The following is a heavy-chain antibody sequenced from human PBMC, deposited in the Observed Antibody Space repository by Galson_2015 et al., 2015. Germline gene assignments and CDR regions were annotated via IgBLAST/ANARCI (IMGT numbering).Heavy chain of an antibody. CDR1: GASVSSRSHY. CDR3: ARHRLWGPSAAGFDP. V-gene: IGHV4-39*01. Sequence: ETLSLTCIVSGASVSSRSHYWGWIRQPPGKGLEWIGTIYYSGSPYYNSSLTSRVTISLDTSKNQLSLKLTSVIAADTAVYYCARHRLWGPSAAGFDPWGQGTLVTVSS. D-gene: IGHD7-27*01. J-gene: IGHJ5*02. CDR2: IYYSGSP.